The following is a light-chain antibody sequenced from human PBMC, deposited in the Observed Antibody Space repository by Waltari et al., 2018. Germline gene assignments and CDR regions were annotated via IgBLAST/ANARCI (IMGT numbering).Light chain of an antibody. CDR3: QSYDSRLTGFYL. CDR1: SSNVGAGYD. V-gene: IGLV1-40*01. Sequence: QSLLTQPPSVSGAPGQRVTISCTGTSSNVGAGYDVHWYQQLPGTAPKLLISGTNTRPSGVPGRVSASKSGASASLAITGLQAEDAATYYCQSYDSRLTGFYLVGSGTELTVL. J-gene: IGLJ1*01. CDR2: GTN.